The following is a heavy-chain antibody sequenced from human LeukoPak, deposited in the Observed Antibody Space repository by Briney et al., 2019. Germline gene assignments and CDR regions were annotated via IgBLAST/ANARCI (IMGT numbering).Heavy chain of an antibody. Sequence: GGSLRLSCAASGFTFSSYGMHWVRQAPGKGLEWVAFIRFDGSNKYYADSVKGRFTISRDNSKNTLYLQMNSLRVEDTAVYYCAKVAETFGVVDPFDYWGQGTLVTVSS. CDR1: GFTFSSYG. CDR2: IRFDGSNK. V-gene: IGHV3-30*02. D-gene: IGHD3-3*01. J-gene: IGHJ4*02. CDR3: AKVAETFGVVDPFDY.